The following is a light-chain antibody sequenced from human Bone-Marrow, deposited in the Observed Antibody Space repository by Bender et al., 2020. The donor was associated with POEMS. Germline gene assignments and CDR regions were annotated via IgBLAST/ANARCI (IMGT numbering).Light chain of an antibody. CDR1: GSDVGGYNS. CDR2: GYN. V-gene: IGLV2-14*03. J-gene: IGLJ3*02. Sequence: QSALPPPASMSGSLGQSITISCTGTGSDVGGYNSVSWYQQHPGKAPKLMIYGYNNRPSGVPDRFSGSKSGTSASLAITGLQTEDEADYYCCSYAGSISWVFGGGAKLTVL. CDR3: CSYAGSISWV.